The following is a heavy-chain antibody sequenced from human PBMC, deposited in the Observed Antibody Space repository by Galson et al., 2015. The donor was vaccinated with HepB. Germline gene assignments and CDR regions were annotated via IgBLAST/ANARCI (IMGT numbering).Heavy chain of an antibody. J-gene: IGHJ4*02. CDR1: GGTFSSYA. Sequence: SVKVSCKASGGTFSSYAISWVRQAPGQGLEWMGGIIPIFGTANYAQKFQGRVTITADESTSTAYMELSSLRSEDTAVYYCARGPYDYGGNSWGYFDYWGQGTLVTVSS. D-gene: IGHD4-23*01. CDR3: ARGPYDYGGNSWGYFDY. CDR2: IIPIFGTA. V-gene: IGHV1-69*13.